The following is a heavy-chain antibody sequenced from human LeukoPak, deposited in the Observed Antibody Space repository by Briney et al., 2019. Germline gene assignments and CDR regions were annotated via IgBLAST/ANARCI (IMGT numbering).Heavy chain of an antibody. V-gene: IGHV1-69*06. CDR2: IIPIFGTA. J-gene: IGHJ4*02. Sequence: SVKVSCKASGGTFSSYAISWVRQAPGQGLEWMGGIIPIFGTANYAQKFQGRVTITADKSTGTAYMELSSLRSEDTAVYYCAGIRGYYGSGTFEHGGQETRVTVS. CDR3: AGIRGYYGSGTFEH. CDR1: GGTFSSYA. D-gene: IGHD3-10*01.